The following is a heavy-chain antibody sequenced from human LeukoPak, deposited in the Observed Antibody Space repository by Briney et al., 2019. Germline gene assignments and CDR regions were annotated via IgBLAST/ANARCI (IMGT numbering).Heavy chain of an antibody. CDR1: GYTLTDYY. J-gene: IGHJ5*02. CDR2: INPNSGGT. V-gene: IGHV1-2*06. Sequence: ASVKVSCTASGYTLTDYYMHWVRQAPGQGLEWMGRINPNSGGTNYAQKFQGGVTMTRDTSISTAYMELSRLRSDDTAVYYCARSRTDDYGDWWWFDPWGQGTLVTVSS. CDR3: ARSRTDDYGDWWWFDP. D-gene: IGHD4-17*01.